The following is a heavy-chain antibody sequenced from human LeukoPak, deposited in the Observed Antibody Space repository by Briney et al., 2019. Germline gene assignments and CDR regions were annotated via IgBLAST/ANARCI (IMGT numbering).Heavy chain of an antibody. CDR2: ICYSGGT. Sequence: PSETLSLTCTLSGDSIGRYYWGWIRQPPGKGLEWIGYICYSGGTNYNPSLKSRVTISVDTSKNQFSLKLSSVTAADTAVYYCARHGSDWTFDFWGQGLLVSVSS. CDR1: GDSIGRYY. J-gene: IGHJ4*02. V-gene: IGHV4-59*08. D-gene: IGHD2-21*02. CDR3: ARHGSDWTFDF.